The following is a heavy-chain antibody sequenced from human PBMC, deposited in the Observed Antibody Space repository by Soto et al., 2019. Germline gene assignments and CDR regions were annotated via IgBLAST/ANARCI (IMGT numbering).Heavy chain of an antibody. CDR1: VFTFSNYW. V-gene: IGHV3-7*01. Sequence: GSLRLSCAASVFTFSNYWMSWVRQAPGKGLEWVANIKEDGSERNYVDSVKGRFTISRDNAENSLYLQMNSLRAEDTAVYYCASARHIGPWGQGTLVTVSS. D-gene: IGHD2-21*01. CDR2: IKEDGSER. CDR3: ASARHIGP. J-gene: IGHJ5*02.